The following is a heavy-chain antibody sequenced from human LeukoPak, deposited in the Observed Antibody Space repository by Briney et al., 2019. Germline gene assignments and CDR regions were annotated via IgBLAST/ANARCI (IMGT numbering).Heavy chain of an antibody. CDR1: GGTFSSYA. V-gene: IGHV1-69*05. J-gene: IGHJ6*03. CDR2: IIPIFGTA. CDR3: ARVQGGTYYDILRVMKGNYYYYYMDV. Sequence: SVKVSCKASGGTFSSYAISWVRQAPGQGLEWMGRIIPIFGTANYAQKFQGRVTITTDEATSTAYMELRSLRSDDTAVYYCARVQGGTYYDILRVMKGNYYYYYMDVWGKGTTVTVFS. D-gene: IGHD3-9*01.